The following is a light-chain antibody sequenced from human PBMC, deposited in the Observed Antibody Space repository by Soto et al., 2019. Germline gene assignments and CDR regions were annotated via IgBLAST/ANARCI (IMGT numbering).Light chain of an antibody. CDR2: GAS. Sequence: EIVLTQSPGTLSLSPGEIATLSCRASQSVTSTYLGWYQQKPGQAPRLLIYGASSRATGIPDRFSGSGSGTDFTLTISRLEPGDFAVYFGHQYSSSPYTFGQGTRLVIK. V-gene: IGKV3-20*01. CDR3: HQYSSSPYT. CDR1: QSVTSTY. J-gene: IGKJ2*01.